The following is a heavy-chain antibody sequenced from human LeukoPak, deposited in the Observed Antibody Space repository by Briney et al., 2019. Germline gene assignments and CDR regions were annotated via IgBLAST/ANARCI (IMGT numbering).Heavy chain of an antibody. CDR3: ARSAGSSSSWEFDY. CDR2: IYFGDSHT. V-gene: IGHV5-51*01. Sequence: GESLKISCKGSGNTFTSYWIGWVRQMPGKGLEWMGIIYFGDSHTRYSPSFQGQVTISADKSISTAYLQWSSLKASDTAIYYCARSAGSSSSWEFDYWGQGTLVTVSS. D-gene: IGHD6-13*01. CDR1: GNTFTSYW. J-gene: IGHJ4*02.